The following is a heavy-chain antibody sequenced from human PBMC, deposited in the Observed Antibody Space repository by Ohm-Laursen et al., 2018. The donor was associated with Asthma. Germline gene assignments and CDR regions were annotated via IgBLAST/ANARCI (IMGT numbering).Heavy chain of an antibody. D-gene: IGHD3-10*01. Sequence: SLRLSCSASGFTFSSYGMHWVRQAPGKGLEWVAVISYDGSNKYYADSVKGRFTISRDNSKNTLYLQMNSLRAEDTAVYYCARDLRAFDIWGQGTMVTVSS. CDR1: GFTFSSYG. CDR2: ISYDGSNK. J-gene: IGHJ3*02. V-gene: IGHV3-30*03. CDR3: ARDLRAFDI.